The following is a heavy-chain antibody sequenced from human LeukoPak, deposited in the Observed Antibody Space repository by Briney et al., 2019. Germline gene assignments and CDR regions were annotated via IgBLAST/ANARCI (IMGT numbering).Heavy chain of an antibody. Sequence: ASVKVSCKASGYTFTSYGISWVRQAPGQGLEWMGRISAYNGNTNYAQKLQGRVTMTTDTSTSTAYMELRSLRSDDTAVYYCAREGEGQPYYYYYYMDVWGKGTTVTVSS. CDR1: GYTFTSYG. CDR3: AREGEGQPYYYYYYMDV. V-gene: IGHV1-18*01. D-gene: IGHD3-16*01. CDR2: ISAYNGNT. J-gene: IGHJ6*03.